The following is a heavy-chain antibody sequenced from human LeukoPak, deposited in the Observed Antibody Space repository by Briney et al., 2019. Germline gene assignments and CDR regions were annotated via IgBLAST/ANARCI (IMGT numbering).Heavy chain of an antibody. D-gene: IGHD3-9*01. CDR1: GFTFSSYW. CDR2: IKQDGSEK. CDR3: ARDYYYDILTGYWKVFDY. Sequence: PGGSLILSCAASGFTFSSYWMSWVRQAPGKGLEWVANIKQDGSEKYYVDSVKGRFTISRDNAKNSLYLQMNSLRAEDTAVYYCARDYYYDILTGYWKVFDYWGQGTLVTVSS. J-gene: IGHJ4*02. V-gene: IGHV3-7*01.